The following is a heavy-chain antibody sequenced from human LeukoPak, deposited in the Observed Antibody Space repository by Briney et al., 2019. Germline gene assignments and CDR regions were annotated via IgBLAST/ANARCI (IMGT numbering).Heavy chain of an antibody. Sequence: PGGSLRLSCAASGLTFSDYYMSWIRQAPGKGLEWVSYISSSGSTIYYADSVKGRFTISRDNAKNSLYLQMNSLRAEDTAVYYCARDWMYYYDSSGYNWFDPWGQGTLVTVSS. CDR1: GLTFSDYY. V-gene: IGHV3-11*01. D-gene: IGHD3-22*01. CDR2: ISSSGSTI. CDR3: ARDWMYYYDSSGYNWFDP. J-gene: IGHJ5*02.